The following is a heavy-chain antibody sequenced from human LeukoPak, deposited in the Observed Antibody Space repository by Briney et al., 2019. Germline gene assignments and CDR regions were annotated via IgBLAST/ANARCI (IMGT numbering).Heavy chain of an antibody. CDR1: GGSISSYY. Sequence: SETLSLTWTVSGGSISSYYWSWIRQPPGKGLEWIGYIYYSGSTNYNPSLKSRVTISVDTSKNQFSLKLSSVTAADTAVYYCARSFGELLLWFDPWGQGTLVTVSS. CDR2: IYYSGST. CDR3: ARSFGELLLWFDP. D-gene: IGHD3-10*01. J-gene: IGHJ5*02. V-gene: IGHV4-59*12.